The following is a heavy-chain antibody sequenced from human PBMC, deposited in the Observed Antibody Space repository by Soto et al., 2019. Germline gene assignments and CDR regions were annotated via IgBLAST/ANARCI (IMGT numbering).Heavy chain of an antibody. CDR3: ARYNSGWNEAFDL. D-gene: IGHD6-19*01. J-gene: IGHJ3*01. V-gene: IGHV6-1*01. CDR2: TYYRSKWGS. CDR1: GDSVSSNRAA. Sequence: PSQTLSLTCAISGDSVSSNRAAWNWIRQSPSRGLEWLGRTYYRSKWGSEYAPSVKSRMTINPDTSRNQFSLQLNSVTLEDTAVYYCARYNSGWNEAFDLWGQGTMVTVSS.